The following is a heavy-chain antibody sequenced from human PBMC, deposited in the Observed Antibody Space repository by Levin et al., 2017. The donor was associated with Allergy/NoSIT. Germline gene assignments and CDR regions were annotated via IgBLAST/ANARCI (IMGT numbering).Heavy chain of an antibody. CDR2: ISGSGGST. V-gene: IGHV3-23*01. J-gene: IGHJ4*02. D-gene: IGHD5-12*01. CDR3: AKDGYSGYDSAFDY. CDR1: GFTFSSYA. Sequence: GESLKISCAASGFTFSSYAMSWVRQAPGKGLEWVSAISGSGGSTYYADSVKGRFTISRDNSKNTLYLQMNSLRAEDTAVYYCAKDGYSGYDSAFDYWGQGTLVTVSS.